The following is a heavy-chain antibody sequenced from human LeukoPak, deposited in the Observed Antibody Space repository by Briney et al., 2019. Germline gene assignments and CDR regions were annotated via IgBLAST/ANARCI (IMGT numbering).Heavy chain of an antibody. D-gene: IGHD1-26*01. V-gene: IGHV3-66*01. CDR1: GFTVSSNY. CDR3: ATGRYYFDY. J-gene: IGHJ4*02. CDR2: IYSGGAT. Sequence: GGSLRLSCAASGFTVSSNYMSWVRQAPGKGLEWVSIIYSGGATYYADSVKGRFSISRDNSKNTLYLQMNSLRAEDTAVYFCATGRYYFDYWGQGTLVTVSS.